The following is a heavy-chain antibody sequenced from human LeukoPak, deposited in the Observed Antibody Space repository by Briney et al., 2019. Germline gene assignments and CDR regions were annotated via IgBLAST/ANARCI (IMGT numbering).Heavy chain of an antibody. V-gene: IGHV3-7*01. J-gene: IGHJ5*02. CDR2: IKDDGSEK. D-gene: IGHD2-2*01. CDR3: ARARRTCSSTSCYVWFDP. Sequence: PGGSLRLSCAVSGFTFSNYRMSWVRQAPGKGLEWVANIKDDGSEKNYMDSVKGRLTISRDNAKNLLYLEMNSLRVEDTAIYYCARARRTCSSTSCYVWFDPWGQGTLVTVSS. CDR1: GFTFSNYR.